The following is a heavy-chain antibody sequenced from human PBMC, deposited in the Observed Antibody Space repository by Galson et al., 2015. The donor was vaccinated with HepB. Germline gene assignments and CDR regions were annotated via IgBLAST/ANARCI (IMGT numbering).Heavy chain of an antibody. CDR3: AKVYCGGDCYEGWFDP. CDR2: ISWNSGSI. D-gene: IGHD2-21*01. CDR1: GFTFDDYA. V-gene: IGHV3-9*01. J-gene: IGHJ5*02. Sequence: SLRLSCAASGFTFDDYAMHWVRQAPGKGLEWVSGISWNSGSIGYADSVKGRFTISRDNAKNSLYLQMNSLRAEDTALYYCAKVYCGGDCYEGWFDPWGQGTLVTVSS.